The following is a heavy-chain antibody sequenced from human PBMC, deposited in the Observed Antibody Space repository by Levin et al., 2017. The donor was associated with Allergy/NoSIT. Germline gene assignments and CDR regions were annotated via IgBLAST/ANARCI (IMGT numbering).Heavy chain of an antibody. CDR1: GFTFSSYA. V-gene: IGHV3-30-3*01. CDR2: ISYDGSNK. J-gene: IGHJ4*02. D-gene: IGHD5-24*01. Sequence: QSGGSLRLSCAASGFTFSSYAMHWVRQAPGKGLEWVAVISYDGSNKYYADSVKGRFTISRDNSKNTLYLQMNSLRAEDTAVYYCAREGDGYNTADYWGQGTLVTVSS. CDR3: AREGDGYNTADY.